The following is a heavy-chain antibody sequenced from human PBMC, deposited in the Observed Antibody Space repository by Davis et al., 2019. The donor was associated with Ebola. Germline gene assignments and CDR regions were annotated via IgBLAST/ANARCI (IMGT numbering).Heavy chain of an antibody. CDR1: GFTLGDYA. Sequence: GGSLRLSCRVSGFTLGDYAINWVRQAPGRGLEWVSYISSSGGTIYYAASVKGRFTISRDNAKNSLCLQMNSLRAEDTAVYYCARVNAVYGMDVWGKGTTVTVSS. V-gene: IGHV3-11*01. CDR3: ARVNAVYGMDV. J-gene: IGHJ6*04. CDR2: ISSSGGTI.